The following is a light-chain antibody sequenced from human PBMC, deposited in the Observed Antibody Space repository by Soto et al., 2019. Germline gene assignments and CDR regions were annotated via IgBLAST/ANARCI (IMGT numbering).Light chain of an antibody. CDR2: DAS. CDR3: QQRSNWPVT. CDR1: QSVSGY. V-gene: IGKV3-11*01. Sequence: EIVLTQSPATLSLSPGEIATLSCSASQSVSGYLAWYQQKPGQAPRLLIYDASKRATGIPARFSGSGSGTDFTLTIGSLEPEDFAVYYCQQRSNWPVTFGQGTRLEIK. J-gene: IGKJ5*01.